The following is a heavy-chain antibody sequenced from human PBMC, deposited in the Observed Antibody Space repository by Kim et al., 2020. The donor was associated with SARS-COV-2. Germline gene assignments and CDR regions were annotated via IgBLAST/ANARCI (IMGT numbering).Heavy chain of an antibody. V-gene: IGHV3-30*18. D-gene: IGHD3-3*01. CDR2: ISYDGSNK. J-gene: IGHJ6*02. Sequence: GGSLRLSCAASGFTFSSYGMHWVRQAPGKGLEWVAVISYDGSNKYYADSVKGRFTISRDNSKITLYLQMNSLRAEDTAVYYCAKDLRFLEWLQLYGMDVWGQGTTVTVSS. CDR1: GFTFSSYG. CDR3: AKDLRFLEWLQLYGMDV.